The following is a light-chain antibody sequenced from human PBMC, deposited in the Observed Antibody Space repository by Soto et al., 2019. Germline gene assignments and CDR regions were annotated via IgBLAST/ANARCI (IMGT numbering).Light chain of an antibody. CDR1: QSIGTF. CDR2: AAS. J-gene: IGKJ5*01. V-gene: IGKV1-39*01. Sequence: MTQAPSSLSAFVGDRVTMTXXASQSIGTFLSWYQQKSGRAPKLLIYAASSLQIGVPSRFSGSGSGTNFTLTISSLQPEDFATYFCQQNYDTPITFGQGTRLEIK. CDR3: QQNYDTPIT.